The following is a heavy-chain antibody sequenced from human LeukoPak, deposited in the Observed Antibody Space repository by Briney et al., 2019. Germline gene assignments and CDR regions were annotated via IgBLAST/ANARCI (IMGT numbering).Heavy chain of an antibody. Sequence: PGGSLRLSCAASGFTFSDYYMSWIRQAPGKGLEWVAVISYDGSNKYYADSVKGRFTISRDNSKNTLYLQMNSLRAEDTAVYYCATAYCGGDCYYNYWGQGTLVTVSS. CDR2: ISYDGSNK. CDR3: ATAYCGGDCYYNY. V-gene: IGHV3-30-3*01. CDR1: GFTFSDYY. J-gene: IGHJ4*02. D-gene: IGHD2-21*01.